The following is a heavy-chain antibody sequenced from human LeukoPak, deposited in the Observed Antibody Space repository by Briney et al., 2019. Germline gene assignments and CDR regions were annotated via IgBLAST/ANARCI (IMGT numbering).Heavy chain of an antibody. Sequence: SVTVSCKASGCTFTSSALQWVRQARGQRLEWIGWIVVCSGNTNYAQKFQERVTITRDMSTSTAYMELSSLGSEDTAVYYCAAVATAHSGYRDYWGQGTLVTVSS. CDR3: AAVATAHSGYRDY. CDR2: IVVCSGNT. CDR1: GCTFTSSA. V-gene: IGHV1-58*01. J-gene: IGHJ4*02. D-gene: IGHD5-12*01.